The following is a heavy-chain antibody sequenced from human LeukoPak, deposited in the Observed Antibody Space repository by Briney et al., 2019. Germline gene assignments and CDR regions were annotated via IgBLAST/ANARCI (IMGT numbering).Heavy chain of an antibody. CDR2: ISSSGNTI. V-gene: IGHV3-48*03. CDR3: ARGPSIAARYDAFDI. J-gene: IGHJ3*02. CDR1: EFTFTSYE. Sequence: GGSPRLSCAASEFTFTSYELNWVRQAPGQGLEWVSYISSSGNTISYADSVKGRFTISRDNAKNSLYLQVISLRAEDTAVYYCARGPSIAARYDAFDIWGQGTRVTVSS. D-gene: IGHD6-6*01.